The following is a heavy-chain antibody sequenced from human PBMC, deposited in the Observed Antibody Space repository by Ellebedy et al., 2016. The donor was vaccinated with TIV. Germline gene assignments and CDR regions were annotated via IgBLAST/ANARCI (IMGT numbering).Heavy chain of an antibody. Sequence: GESLKISCAASGFTFSGSAMHWVRQAPGKGLEWVAVISYDGSNKYYADSVKGRFTISRDNSKNTLYLQMNSLRAEDTAVYYCARLREGDYGGNFDYWGQGTLVTVSS. V-gene: IGHV3-30*04. D-gene: IGHD4-23*01. CDR3: ARLREGDYGGNFDY. J-gene: IGHJ4*02. CDR1: GFTFSGSA. CDR2: ISYDGSNK.